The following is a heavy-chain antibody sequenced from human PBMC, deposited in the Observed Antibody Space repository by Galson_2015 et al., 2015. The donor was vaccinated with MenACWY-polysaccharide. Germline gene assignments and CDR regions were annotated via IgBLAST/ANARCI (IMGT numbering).Heavy chain of an antibody. V-gene: IGHV3-21*01. CDR1: GFPFRPSR. CDR2: ISGSSSYI. D-gene: IGHD1-14*01. J-gene: IGHJ4*02. CDR3: ASRTRFRTGSGPEDF. Sequence: SLLLSCAGSGFPFRPSRLLWVRHAPGKGLEWVSAISGSSSYIYYADSVKGRFTISRDNAKNSLYLQMNSLRAEDTAVYYCASRTRFRTGSGPEDFWGQGTLVAV.